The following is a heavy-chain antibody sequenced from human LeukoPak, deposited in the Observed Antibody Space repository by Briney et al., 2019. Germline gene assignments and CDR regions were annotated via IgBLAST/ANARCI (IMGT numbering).Heavy chain of an antibody. CDR3: TRPRLGYDYLLDY. Sequence: GGSLRLSCAASGFTFSRYWMSWVRQAPGKGLEWVANIKQDGSQKSYVDSVKGRFTISRDNANNLLYLQMNSLNTEDTAVYYCTRPRLGYDYLLDYWGQGTLVTVSS. D-gene: IGHD5-12*01. V-gene: IGHV3-7*03. CDR1: GFTFSRYW. CDR2: IKQDGSQK. J-gene: IGHJ4*02.